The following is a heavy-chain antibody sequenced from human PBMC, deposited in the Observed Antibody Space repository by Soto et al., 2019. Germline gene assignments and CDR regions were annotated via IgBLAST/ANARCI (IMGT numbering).Heavy chain of an antibody. J-gene: IGHJ4*02. Sequence: QVQLQESGPGLVKPSETLSLTCTVSGDSISRYYWTWIRQSPGKGLEWIGEIFHSGGTKYNPSLESRVTISLDTSKNQFSLKLTSVTAADTAVYYCARDWTYYDSSGVAFWGQGYLVTVSS. D-gene: IGHD3-22*01. CDR2: IFHSGGT. V-gene: IGHV4-59*01. CDR1: GDSISRYY. CDR3: ARDWTYYDSSGVAF.